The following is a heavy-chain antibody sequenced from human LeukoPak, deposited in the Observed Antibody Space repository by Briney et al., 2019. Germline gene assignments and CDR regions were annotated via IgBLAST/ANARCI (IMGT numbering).Heavy chain of an antibody. CDR3: ARSSYYDSSGYNDY. V-gene: IGHV1-2*06. CDR2: INPNSGGT. D-gene: IGHD3-22*01. CDR1: GYTFTGYY. J-gene: IGHJ4*02. Sequence: ASVKVSCKASGYTFTGYYVHWVRQAPGQGLEWMGRINPNSGGTNYAQKFQGRVTMTRDTSISTAYMELSRLRSDDTAVYYCARSSYYDSSGYNDYWGQGTLVTVSS.